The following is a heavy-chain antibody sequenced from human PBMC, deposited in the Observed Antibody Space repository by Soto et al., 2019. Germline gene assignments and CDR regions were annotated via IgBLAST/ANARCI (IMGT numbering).Heavy chain of an antibody. CDR1: GFTFSSYW. D-gene: IGHD1-1*01. V-gene: IGHV3-74*01. J-gene: IGHJ6*02. CDR3: ARGRWNTAGMDV. CDR2: IKSDGST. Sequence: EVQLVESGGGLVQPGGSLRLSCAASGFTFSSYWMHWVRQAPGKGLVWVSRIKSDGSTSYADSVKGRFTISRDNAKNTVYLQMNSLRDEDTAVYYCARGRWNTAGMDVWGQGTTVIVSS.